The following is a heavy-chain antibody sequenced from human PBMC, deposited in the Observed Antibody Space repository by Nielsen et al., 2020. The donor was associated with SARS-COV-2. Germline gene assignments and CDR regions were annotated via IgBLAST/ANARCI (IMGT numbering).Heavy chain of an antibody. Sequence: SETLSLTCTVSGGSISSYYWSWIRQPPGKGLEWIGYIYYSGSTNYNPSLKSRVTISVDTSKNQFSLKLSSVTAADTAVYYCARVDLRGYCSSTSCYTGAFDIWGQGTMVTVSS. CDR1: GGSISSYY. CDR2: IYYSGST. J-gene: IGHJ3*02. CDR3: ARVDLRGYCSSTSCYTGAFDI. D-gene: IGHD2-2*02. V-gene: IGHV4-59*01.